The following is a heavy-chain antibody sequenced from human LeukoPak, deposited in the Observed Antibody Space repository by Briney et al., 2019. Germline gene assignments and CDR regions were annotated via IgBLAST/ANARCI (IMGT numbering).Heavy chain of an antibody. D-gene: IGHD3-10*02. V-gene: IGHV3-7*03. Sequence: GGSLRLSCAASGLTFSTYWMGWVRQAPGKGLECVGIINEHGSEKYYVDSVKGRFTISRDNAKDSLYLQINSLRAEDTAVYYCARGALRSVDYWGQGTLLTVSS. J-gene: IGHJ4*02. CDR3: ARGALRSVDY. CDR1: GLTFSTYW. CDR2: INEHGSEK.